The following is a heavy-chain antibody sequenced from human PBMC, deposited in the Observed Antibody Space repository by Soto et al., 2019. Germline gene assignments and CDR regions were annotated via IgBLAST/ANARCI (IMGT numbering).Heavy chain of an antibody. V-gene: IGHV3-30*18. CDR3: AKLAVVVPATPHDYMDV. CDR2: ISYHGNE. D-gene: IGHD2-2*01. J-gene: IGHJ6*02. CDR1: GFTFSDYG. Sequence: QVRLVESGGGVVQPGRSLRLSCVASGFTFSDYGMHWVRHSPGKGLEWVAVISYHGNEYYSDSVKGRFTISRDNSEKTLYLQMNSLRAEYTAVYYCAKLAVVVPATPHDYMDVWGQGTAVTVSS.